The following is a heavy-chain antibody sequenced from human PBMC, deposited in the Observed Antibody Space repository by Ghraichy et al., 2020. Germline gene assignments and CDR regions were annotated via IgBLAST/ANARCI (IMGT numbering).Heavy chain of an antibody. Sequence: GGSLRLSCVASGFDFNNYDMTWVRQAPGKGLEWVSGISGSGDSADYTDSVKGRFTISRDNSKNTLYLQMNNPRAEDTAVYYCAKRQYYASGGYNWWGQGTLVTVSS. CDR3: AKRQYYASGGYNW. D-gene: IGHD3-10*01. J-gene: IGHJ4*02. CDR2: ISGSGDSA. V-gene: IGHV3-23*01. CDR1: GFDFNNYD.